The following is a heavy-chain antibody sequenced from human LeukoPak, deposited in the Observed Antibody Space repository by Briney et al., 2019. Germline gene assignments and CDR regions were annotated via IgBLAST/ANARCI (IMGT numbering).Heavy chain of an antibody. CDR2: INTNTGAT. D-gene: IGHD2-21*02. V-gene: IGHV1-2*02. CDR1: GYTFTAYH. CDR3: ARGGDWGSDY. Sequence: ASVKVSCKASGYTFTAYHMHWVRQAPGQGLEWMGWINTNTGATNFAQMFQGRVTMTRDTSISTGQMELRRLRSDDTAVYYCARGGDWGSDYWGQGTLVTVSS. J-gene: IGHJ4*02.